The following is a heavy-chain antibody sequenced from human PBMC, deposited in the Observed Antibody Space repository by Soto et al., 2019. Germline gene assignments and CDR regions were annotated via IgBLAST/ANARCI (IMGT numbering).Heavy chain of an antibody. J-gene: IGHJ5*02. Sequence: SVKVSCKASGGTFSSYAISWVRQAPGQGLEWMGGIIPIFGTANYAQKFQGGVTITADESTSTAYMELSSLRSEDTAVYYCAFQPRYYDILSWGQGTLVTVSS. CDR2: IIPIFGTA. CDR1: GGTFSSYA. V-gene: IGHV1-69*13. CDR3: AFQPRYYDILS. D-gene: IGHD3-9*01.